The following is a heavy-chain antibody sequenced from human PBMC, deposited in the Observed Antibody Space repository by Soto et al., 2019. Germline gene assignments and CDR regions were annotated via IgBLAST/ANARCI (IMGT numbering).Heavy chain of an antibody. CDR2: VYSGGTT. J-gene: IGHJ4*02. Sequence: GWSLRLSCVASGFAVSNNYMNWVRQAPGKGLEWVSVVYSGGTTYYADSVRGRFTVSRDDSKNTLFLQMSSLRAEDTAVYYCARAGSPFDSDSSGYWGFDHWGQGTLVTVSS. CDR3: ARAGSPFDSDSSGYWGFDH. V-gene: IGHV3-53*01. D-gene: IGHD3-22*01. CDR1: GFAVSNNY.